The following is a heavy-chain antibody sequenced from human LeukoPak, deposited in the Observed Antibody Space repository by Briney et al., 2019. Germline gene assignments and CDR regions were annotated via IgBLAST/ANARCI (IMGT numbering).Heavy chain of an antibody. Sequence: SETLSLTCAVYGASFSDRYWTWIRQPPGKGLEWIGEIDQSRSTKCNPSLKGRVTISLDTSKNQYSLDLTSVTAADTAIYYCAASSQLGSYNWFDPWGQGTPVTVSS. D-gene: IGHD1-1*01. CDR3: AASSQLGSYNWFDP. V-gene: IGHV4-34*01. CDR2: IDQSRST. J-gene: IGHJ5*02. CDR1: GASFSDRY.